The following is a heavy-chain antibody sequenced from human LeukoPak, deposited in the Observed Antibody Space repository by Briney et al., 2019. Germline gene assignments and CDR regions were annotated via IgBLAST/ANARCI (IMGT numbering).Heavy chain of an antibody. J-gene: IGHJ4*02. D-gene: IGHD3-10*01. CDR3: AKDSWPYSGSYYIVGY. CDR1: GFTFSSYS. CDR2: ISSSSSTI. V-gene: IGHV3-48*01. Sequence: GGSLRLSCAASGFTFSSYSMNWVRQAPGKGLEWVSYISSSSSTIYYADSVKGRFTISRDSAKNSLYLQMNSLRAEDTAVYYCAKDSWPYSGSYYIVGYWGQGTLVTVSS.